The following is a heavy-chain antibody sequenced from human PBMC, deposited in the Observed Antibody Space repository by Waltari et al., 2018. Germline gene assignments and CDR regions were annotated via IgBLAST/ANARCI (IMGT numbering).Heavy chain of an antibody. CDR1: GGSISSYY. CDR2: IYYSGST. J-gene: IGHJ5*02. V-gene: IGHV4-59*01. Sequence: QVQLQESGPGLVKPSETLSLTCTVSGGSISSYYWSWIRQPPGKGLEWIGYIYYSGSTNYNPSRKSRVTISVDTSKNQFSLKLSSVTAADTAVYYCASLGRSNWFDPWGQGTLVTVSS. CDR3: ASLGRSNWFDP.